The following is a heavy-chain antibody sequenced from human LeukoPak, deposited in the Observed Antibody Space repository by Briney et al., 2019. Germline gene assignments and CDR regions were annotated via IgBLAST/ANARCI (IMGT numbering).Heavy chain of an antibody. Sequence: GSLRLSCAASGFTFSSYAMSWVRQAPGKGLEWVSAISGSGGSTYYADSVKGRFTISRDNPKNTLYLQMNSLRAEDTAVYYCAKGTMVRGPIDYWGQGTLVTVSS. V-gene: IGHV3-23*01. D-gene: IGHD3-10*01. CDR2: ISGSGGST. J-gene: IGHJ4*02. CDR3: AKGTMVRGPIDY. CDR1: GFTFSSYA.